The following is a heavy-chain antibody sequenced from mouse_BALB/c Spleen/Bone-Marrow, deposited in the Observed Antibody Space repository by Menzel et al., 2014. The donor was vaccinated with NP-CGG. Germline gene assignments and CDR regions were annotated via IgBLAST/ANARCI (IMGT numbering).Heavy chain of an antibody. J-gene: IGHJ4*01. Sequence: QVQLQQSGPGLVAPSQSLSITCTVSGFSLTSYGVHWVRQPPGKGLEWLGVIWAGGSTNYSSALMSRLSNSKDNSKSQVFLKMNSLQTDDTAMYYCARDYYGSLYAMDYWGQGTSVTVSS. V-gene: IGHV2-9*02. CDR1: GFSLTSYG. D-gene: IGHD1-1*01. CDR2: IWAGGST. CDR3: ARDYYGSLYAMDY.